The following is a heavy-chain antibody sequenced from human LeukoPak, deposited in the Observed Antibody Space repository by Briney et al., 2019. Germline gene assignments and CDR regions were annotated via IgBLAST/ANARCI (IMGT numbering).Heavy chain of an antibody. CDR1: GFTFSSYA. J-gene: IGHJ4*02. D-gene: IGHD3-3*01. CDR2: INWNGDTT. Sequence: GGSLRLSCAASGFTFSSYAMSWVRQAPGKGLECVSGINWNGDTTNYADSVKGRFTISRDNAKNSLYLQMNSLRAEDTALYYCARGGSDFWSGYYPFEDWGQGALVIVSS. CDR3: ARGGSDFWSGYYPFED. V-gene: IGHV3-20*04.